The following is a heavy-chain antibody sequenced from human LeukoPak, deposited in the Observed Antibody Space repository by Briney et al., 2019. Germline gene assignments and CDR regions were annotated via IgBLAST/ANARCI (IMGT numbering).Heavy chain of an antibody. CDR1: GYNFAHDW. CDR2: IFPDDSDT. D-gene: IGHD5-24*01. CDR3: ARQESEMTTPANRYFDL. J-gene: IGHJ4*02. V-gene: IGHV5-51*01. Sequence: GESLKISCKGSGYNFAHDWIGWVRQMPGKGLEWMGIIFPDDSDTIYSPSFQGQVTVSADKSINTAYLQWSNLKASDSAIYYCARQESEMTTPANRYFDLWGQGTLITVSS.